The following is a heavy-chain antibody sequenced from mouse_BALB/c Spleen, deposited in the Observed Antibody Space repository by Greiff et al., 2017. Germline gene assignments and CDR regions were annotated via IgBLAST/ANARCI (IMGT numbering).Heavy chain of an antibody. D-gene: IGHD2-2*01. CDR3: VRSDGYDDAMDY. V-gene: IGHV10-1*02. Sequence: EVQRVESGGGLVQPKGSLKLSCAASGFTFNTYAMNWVRQAPGKGLEWVARIRSKSNNYATYYADSVKDRFTISRDDSQSMLYLQMNNLKTEDTARYYCVRSDGYDDAMDYGGQGTSVTVSS. J-gene: IGHJ4*01. CDR2: IRSKSNNYAT. CDR1: GFTFNTYA.